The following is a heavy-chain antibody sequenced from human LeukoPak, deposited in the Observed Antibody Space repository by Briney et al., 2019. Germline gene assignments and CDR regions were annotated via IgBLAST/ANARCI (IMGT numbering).Heavy chain of an antibody. V-gene: IGHV3-23*01. CDR2: ISASGDRT. CDR1: GFTFSSFD. CDR3: AKVPQPDYYFDY. Sequence: PGGVLRLSCAASGFTFSSFDMSWVRQAPGKGLEWVSSISASGDRTIYADSVRGRLTISRDKSKNTLYLQMSSLRAEDTAVYYCAKVPQPDYYFDYWGQGSLVTVSS. J-gene: IGHJ4*02.